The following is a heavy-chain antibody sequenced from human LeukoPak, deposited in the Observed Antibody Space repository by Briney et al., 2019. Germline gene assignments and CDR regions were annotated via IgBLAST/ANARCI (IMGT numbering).Heavy chain of an antibody. J-gene: IGHJ2*01. CDR1: AFTFSSYG. CDR3: AKVDCGSPGCRRFDL. CDR2: NRYDGSNK. V-gene: IGHV3-30*02. D-gene: IGHD2-2*01. Sequence: GGSLRLSCAASAFTFSSYGMHWVRQAPGKGLEWVAFNRYDGSNKYYADSVKGRFTISRDNSKNTLYLQMNSLRADDTAVYYCAKVDCGSPGCRRFDLWGRGTLVTVSS.